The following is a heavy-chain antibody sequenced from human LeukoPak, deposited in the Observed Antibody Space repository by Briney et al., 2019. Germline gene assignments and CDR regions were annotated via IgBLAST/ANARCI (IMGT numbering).Heavy chain of an antibody. CDR2: INHSGST. CDR1: GGSFSGYY. CDR3: ARGFYSIRYFDY. V-gene: IGHV4-34*01. J-gene: IGHJ4*02. Sequence: SDTLSHTCALYGGSFSGYYWSWIRQPPGKGLEWIGEINHSGSTNYNPSLKSRVTISVDTSKNQFSLKLSSVTAADTAVYYCARGFYSIRYFDYWGQGTLVTVSS. D-gene: IGHD4-11*01.